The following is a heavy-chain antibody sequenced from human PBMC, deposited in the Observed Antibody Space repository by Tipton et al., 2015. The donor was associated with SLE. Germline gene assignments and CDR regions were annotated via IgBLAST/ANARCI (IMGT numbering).Heavy chain of an antibody. CDR3: ARDCHYCGSTSWYTAEVY. D-gene: IGHD2-2*02. V-gene: IGHV3-21*01. CDR1: GFTFSSYS. J-gene: IGHJ4*02. CDR2: ISSSSSYI. Sequence: GSLRLSCAASGFTFSSYSMNWVRQAPGKGLEWVSSISSSSSYIYYADSVKGRFTISRDNAKNSLYLQMNSLRAEDTAVYYCARDCHYCGSTSWYTAEVYWGQGTLVTVSS.